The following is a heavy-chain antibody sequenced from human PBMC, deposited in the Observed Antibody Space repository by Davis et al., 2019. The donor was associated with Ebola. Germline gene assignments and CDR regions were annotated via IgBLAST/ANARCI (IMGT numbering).Heavy chain of an antibody. CDR2: ISYDGSNK. V-gene: IGHV3-30*03. CDR3: ARDHVDIVVVPAAIVPYYYYYGMDV. J-gene: IGHJ6*02. CDR1: GFTFSSYS. Sequence: PGGSLRLSCAASGFTFSSYSMNWVRQAPGKGLEWVAVISYDGSNKYCADSVKGRFTISRDNSKNTLYLQMNSLRAEDTAVYYCARDHVDIVVVPAAIVPYYYYYGMDVWGQGTMVTVSS. D-gene: IGHD2-2*02.